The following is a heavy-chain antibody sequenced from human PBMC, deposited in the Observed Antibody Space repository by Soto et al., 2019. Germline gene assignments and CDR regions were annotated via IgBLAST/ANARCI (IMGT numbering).Heavy chain of an antibody. CDR1: GYAFTTYG. J-gene: IGHJ4*02. CDR3: ARGRYGDY. CDR2: ISANNGNT. Sequence: QVHLVQSGAEVKKPGASVKVSCQGSGYAFTTYGITWVRQAPGQGLEWMGWISANNGNTNYAQKIQGRVTVTRDKSTSTAYMELRSMRYAVTAVYYCARGRYGDYWGQGALVTVSS. D-gene: IGHD1-1*01. V-gene: IGHV1-18*01.